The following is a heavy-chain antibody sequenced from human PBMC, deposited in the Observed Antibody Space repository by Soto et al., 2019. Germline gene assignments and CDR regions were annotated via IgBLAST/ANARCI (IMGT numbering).Heavy chain of an antibody. Sequence: PGGSLRLSCAASGFTFSSYAMSWVRQAPGKGLEWVSGISGSGGSTYYADSVKGRFTISRDNSKNTLYLQMNSLRAEDTAVYYCARDSGYSSGWYYFREGFDYWGQGTLVTVSS. CDR3: ARDSGYSSGWYYFREGFDY. J-gene: IGHJ4*02. D-gene: IGHD6-19*01. CDR1: GFTFSSYA. CDR2: ISGSGGST. V-gene: IGHV3-23*01.